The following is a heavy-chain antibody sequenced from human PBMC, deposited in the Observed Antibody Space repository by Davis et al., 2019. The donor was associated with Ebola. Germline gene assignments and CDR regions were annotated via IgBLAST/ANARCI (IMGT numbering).Heavy chain of an antibody. CDR3: ARVAARPDYYYGMDV. Sequence: GESLKISCAASGFTFSSYSMNWVRQAPGKGLEWVSSISSSSSYIYYADSVKGRFTISRDNAKNSLYLQMNSLRAEDTAVYYCARVAARPDYYYGMDVWGQGTTVTVSS. CDR2: ISSSSSYI. D-gene: IGHD6-6*01. V-gene: IGHV3-21*01. CDR1: GFTFSSYS. J-gene: IGHJ6*02.